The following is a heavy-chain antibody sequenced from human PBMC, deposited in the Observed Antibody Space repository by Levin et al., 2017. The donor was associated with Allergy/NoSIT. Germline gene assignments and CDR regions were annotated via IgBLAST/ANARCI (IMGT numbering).Heavy chain of an antibody. CDR1: GGSISSSSYY. CDR2: IYYSGST. D-gene: IGHD3-10*01. J-gene: IGHJ4*02. Sequence: SETLSLTCTVSGGSISSSSYYWGWIRQPPGKGLEWIGSIYYSGSTYYNPSLKSRVTISVDTSKNQFSLKLSSVTAADTAVYYCARTKNYYGSGTYFDYWGQGTLVTVSS. V-gene: IGHV4-39*01. CDR3: ARTKNYYGSGTYFDY.